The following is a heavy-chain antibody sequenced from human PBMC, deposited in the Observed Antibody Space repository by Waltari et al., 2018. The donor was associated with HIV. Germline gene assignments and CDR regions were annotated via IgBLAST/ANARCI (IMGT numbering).Heavy chain of an antibody. D-gene: IGHD2-15*01. CDR1: GFTFDEYA. CDR2: ISWNSGNI. Sequence: GRSLRLSCAASGFTFDEYAMHWVRQAPGKGLEWVPGISWNSGNIAYADSVKGRFTISRDNAKNSLYLQMSSLRTEDTAFYYCTKVNRGSGGTGEFDYWGQGTLVTVSS. V-gene: IGHV3-9*01. CDR3: TKVNRGSGGTGEFDY. J-gene: IGHJ4*02.